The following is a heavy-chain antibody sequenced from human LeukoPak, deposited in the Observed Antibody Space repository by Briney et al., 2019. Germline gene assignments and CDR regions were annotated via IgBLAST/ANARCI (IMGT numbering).Heavy chain of an antibody. CDR3: TRDRTQWGGSYPSAFDI. V-gene: IGHV3-49*04. CDR2: IRSKAYGGTT. CDR1: GFTFGDYA. Sequence: GGSLRLSCTASGFTFGDYAMSWVRQAPGKGLEWVGFIRSKAYGGTTEYAASVKGRFTISRDDSNSIAYLQMNSLKTEDTAVYYCTRDRTQWGGSYPSAFDIWGQGTMVTVSS. D-gene: IGHD1-26*01. J-gene: IGHJ3*02.